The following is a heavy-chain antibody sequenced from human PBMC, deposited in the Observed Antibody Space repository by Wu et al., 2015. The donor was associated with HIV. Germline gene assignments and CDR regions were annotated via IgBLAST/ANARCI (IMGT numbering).Heavy chain of an antibody. Sequence: QVQLEQSGAVVKKPGASVKVPCKVSGYSLTKLSIQWVRQAPGQGLEWMGWISAYNGNTHYPQKLQGRVTMTTDTSTSTVYMELRSLRSDDTAVYYCVRDGYYYDSSGYYDYYYMDVWAKDHGHRLL. D-gene: IGHD3-22*01. V-gene: IGHV1-18*01. CDR1: GYSLTKLS. J-gene: IGHJ6*03. CDR3: VRDGYYYDSSGYYDYYYMDV. CDR2: ISAYNGNT.